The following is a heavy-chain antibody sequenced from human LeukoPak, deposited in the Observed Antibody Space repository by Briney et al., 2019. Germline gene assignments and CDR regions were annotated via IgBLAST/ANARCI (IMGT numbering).Heavy chain of an antibody. Sequence: ASGTLSLTCTVSGGSISSYYWSWIRQPPGKGLEWIGYIYYSGSTNYNPSLKSRVTISVDTSKNQFSLKLSSVTAADTAVYYCARSSGYSSSGGLNWFDTWGQGTLVTVSS. V-gene: IGHV4-59*08. CDR3: ARSSGYSSSGGLNWFDT. CDR1: GGSISSYY. D-gene: IGHD6-13*01. CDR2: IYYSGST. J-gene: IGHJ5*02.